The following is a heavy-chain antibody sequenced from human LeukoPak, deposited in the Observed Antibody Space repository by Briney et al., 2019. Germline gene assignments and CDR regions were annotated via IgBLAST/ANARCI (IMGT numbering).Heavy chain of an antibody. CDR3: ARSQLGYCSSTSCSPFDY. J-gene: IGHJ4*02. D-gene: IGHD2-2*01. CDR1: GGSISSYF. V-gene: IGHV4-59*06. CDR2: VYYSGST. Sequence: SETLSLTCTVSGGSISSYFWSWIRQPPGKGLEWIGYVYYSGSTYYNPSLKSRVTISVDTSKNQFSLKLSSVTAADTAVYYCARSQLGYCSSTSCSPFDYWGQGTLVTVSS.